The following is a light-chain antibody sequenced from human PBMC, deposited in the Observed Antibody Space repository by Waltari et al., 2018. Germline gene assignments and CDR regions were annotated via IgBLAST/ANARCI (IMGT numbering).Light chain of an antibody. V-gene: IGLV1-40*01. Sequence: QSVLTQPPSVSGDPGQRVTIPCPGRRPNLGSFDVHWYPPLPGTVPKLLIYGHTNRPSGLPDRFSGSKSGTSASLAIAGLQPEDEADYYCQSYDNSLRGSVEIGGGTKLTVL. J-gene: IGLJ2*01. CDR1: RPNLGSFD. CDR3: QSYDNSLRGSVE. CDR2: GHT.